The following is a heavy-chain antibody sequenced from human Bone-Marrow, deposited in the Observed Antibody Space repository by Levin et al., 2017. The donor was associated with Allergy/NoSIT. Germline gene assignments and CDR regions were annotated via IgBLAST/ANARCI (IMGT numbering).Heavy chain of an antibody. CDR2: IKSKSDGGTT. V-gene: IGHV3-15*01. CDR3: TAASHSDYYDSSGYYYGRVVGASDI. CDR1: GFTFNNAW. Sequence: GGSLRLSCAASGFTFNNAWMSWVRQAAGKGLELVGHIKSKSDGGTTDYVAPVKGRFTISRDDSKNTLYLQMNSLKTEDTAVYYCTAASHSDYYDSSGYYYGRVVGASDIWGQGTMVTVSS. D-gene: IGHD3-22*01. J-gene: IGHJ3*02.